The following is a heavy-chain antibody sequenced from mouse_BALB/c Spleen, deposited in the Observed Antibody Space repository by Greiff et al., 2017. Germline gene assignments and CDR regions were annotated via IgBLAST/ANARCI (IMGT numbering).Heavy chain of an antibody. V-gene: IGHV5-12-2*01. D-gene: IGHD1-1*01. CDR2: ISNGGGST. Sequence: EVMLVESGGGLVQPGGSLKLSCAASGFTFSSYTMSWVRQTPEKRLEWVAYISNGGGSTYYPDTVKGRFTISRDNAKNTLYLQMSSLKSEDTAMYYCARQGGYYYGSSYSYYFDYWGQGTTLTVSS. CDR1: GFTFSSYT. CDR3: ARQGGYYYGSSYSYYFDY. J-gene: IGHJ2*01.